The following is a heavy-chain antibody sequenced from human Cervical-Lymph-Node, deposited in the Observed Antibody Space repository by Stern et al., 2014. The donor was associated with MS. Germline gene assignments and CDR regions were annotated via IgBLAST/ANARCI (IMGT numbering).Heavy chain of an antibody. D-gene: IGHD2-2*01. Sequence: EVQLVESGAVVKEPGEFLKISCQTSGYSFTNYWIGWVRQMPGQGLEWMGIIYPGDSDAKYSPSFLGQVTISADKSTNTAYVQWSSLKASDTATYYCARRAGYCSRTNSYAYWYFDLWGRGTLVTVSS. CDR2: IYPGDSDA. J-gene: IGHJ2*01. CDR3: ARRAGYCSRTNSYAYWYFDL. CDR1: GYSFTNYW. V-gene: IGHV5-51*01.